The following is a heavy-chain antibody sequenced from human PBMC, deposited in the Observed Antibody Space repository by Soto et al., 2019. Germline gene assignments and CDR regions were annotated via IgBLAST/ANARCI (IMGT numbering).Heavy chain of an antibody. D-gene: IGHD3-22*01. CDR2: NHYSGNT. J-gene: IGHJ4*02. Sequence: VQLQESGPGLVKPSETLSLICTVSGGSVSSGRSYWSWIRQPPGKGLEWIGYNHYSGNTNYNPSFKRRVTISLDPSKNQFSLKLSSVTAADTAVYFCATLAYDGNYYFDYWGQGTLVTVSS. CDR1: GGSVSSGRSY. CDR3: ATLAYDGNYYFDY. V-gene: IGHV4-61*01.